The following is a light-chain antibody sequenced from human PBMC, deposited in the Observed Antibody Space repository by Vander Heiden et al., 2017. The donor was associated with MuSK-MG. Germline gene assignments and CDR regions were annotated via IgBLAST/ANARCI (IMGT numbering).Light chain of an antibody. CDR2: GAS. J-gene: IGKJ3*01. Sequence: IELTQSPATLTESAGERDNISCRASQSVNSSLAWYQQNPGQAPRLLIYGASTSATGIPSRVSGSGSGTAFTLTISSLQSEDFAFYFCQQNYNSHSFGHGTKVDIK. V-gene: IGKV3-15*01. CDR1: QSVNSS. CDR3: QQNYNSHS.